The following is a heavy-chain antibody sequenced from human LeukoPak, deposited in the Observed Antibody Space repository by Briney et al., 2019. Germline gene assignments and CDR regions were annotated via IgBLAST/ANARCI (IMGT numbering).Heavy chain of an antibody. V-gene: IGHV1-2*02. D-gene: IGHD6-19*01. J-gene: IGHJ4*02. Sequence: ASVKVSCKASGYTFISYGISWVRQAPGRGLEWMGWINPNTGGTNYAQKFQGRVTMTRDTSISTAYMELSSLRSDDTAMYYCARDVLLAVPALDYWGQGTLVTVSS. CDR3: ARDVLLAVPALDY. CDR1: GYTFISYG. CDR2: INPNTGGT.